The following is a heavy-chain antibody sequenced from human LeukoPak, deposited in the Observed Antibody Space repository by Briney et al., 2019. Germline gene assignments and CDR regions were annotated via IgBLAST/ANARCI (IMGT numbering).Heavy chain of an antibody. V-gene: IGHV3-21*04. CDR2: ISSSSSYI. D-gene: IGHD3-16*02. Sequence: GGSLRLSCAASGFTFSSYTMSWVRQAPGKGLEWVSCISSSSSYIYYADSVKGRFTISRDNSKNSLYLQMNSLIAEDTALYYCARDRNYHYIWGSYRPDYFDYWGQRALVTVSS. J-gene: IGHJ4*02. CDR3: ARDRNYHYIWGSYRPDYFDY. CDR1: GFTFSSYT.